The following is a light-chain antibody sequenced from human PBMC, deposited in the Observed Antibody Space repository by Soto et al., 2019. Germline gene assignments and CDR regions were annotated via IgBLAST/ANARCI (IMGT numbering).Light chain of an antibody. J-gene: IGKJ4*01. Sequence: ERVMTQSPATLSVSPGERATLSCRASQSVSTILAWYQQKPGQAPRLLIYGASTRATGIPARFSGSGSGTEFTLSISSLQSEDFGVYYCQQYNNWPLTFGGGTKVEIK. CDR2: GAS. CDR1: QSVSTI. V-gene: IGKV3D-15*01. CDR3: QQYNNWPLT.